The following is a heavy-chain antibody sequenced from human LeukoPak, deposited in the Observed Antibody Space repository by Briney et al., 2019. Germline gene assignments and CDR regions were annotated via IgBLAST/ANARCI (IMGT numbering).Heavy chain of an antibody. CDR3: ARAPPYDFWSGYYQG. D-gene: IGHD3-3*01. V-gene: IGHV1-2*02. J-gene: IGHJ4*02. CDR1: GYTFTGYY. CDR2: INPNSGGT. Sequence: ASVKLSCKASGYTFTGYYMHWVRQAPGQGLEWMGWINPNSGGTNYAQKFQGRVTITRDTSISTAYMELSRLRSDDTAVYYCARAPPYDFWSGYYQGWGQGTLVTVSS.